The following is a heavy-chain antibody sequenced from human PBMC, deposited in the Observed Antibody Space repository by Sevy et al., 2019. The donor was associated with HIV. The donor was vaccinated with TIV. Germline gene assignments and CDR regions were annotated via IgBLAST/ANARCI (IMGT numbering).Heavy chain of an antibody. CDR1: GGSFSDYY. J-gene: IGHJ4*02. CDR3: ARGSSSGHGY. D-gene: IGHD6-6*01. CDR2: INHSGST. V-gene: IGHV4-34*01. Sequence: SETLSLTCAVYGGSFSDYYWSWIRQPPGKGLEWIGEINHSGSTNYNPSLKSRVTISVDTSKNQFSLKLSSVTAADTAVYYCARGSSSGHGYWGQGTLVTVSS.